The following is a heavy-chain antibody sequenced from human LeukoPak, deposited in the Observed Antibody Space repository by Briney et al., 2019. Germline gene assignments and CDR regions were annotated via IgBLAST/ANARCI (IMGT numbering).Heavy chain of an antibody. CDR3: ARDAPGNTALDY. Sequence: GGSLRLSCAASGFTFISYWMHWVRQAPGKRLVWVSRINGYGGSTDFADSVKGRFTISRDNAKNTLYLQMNSLRAEDTAVYYCARDAPGNTALDYWGQGTLVTVSS. CDR2: INGYGGST. D-gene: IGHD5-18*01. V-gene: IGHV3-74*01. CDR1: GFTFISYW. J-gene: IGHJ4*02.